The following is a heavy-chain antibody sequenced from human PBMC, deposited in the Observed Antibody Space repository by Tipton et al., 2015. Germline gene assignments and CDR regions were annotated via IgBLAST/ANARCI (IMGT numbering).Heavy chain of an antibody. D-gene: IGHD6-19*01. J-gene: IGHJ5*02. CDR3: ARSLFPETAGLENWFDP. CDR2: LSYSGKT. V-gene: IGHV4-39*01. CDR1: GGSIRNSNYY. Sequence: TLSLTCTVSGGSIRNSNYYWGWIRQPPGKGLEWIGSLSYSGKTDYNPPLRSRVTISVDTSKNQFSLRLSSVTAADTAVYYCARSLFPETAGLENWFDPWGQGTLVTVSS.